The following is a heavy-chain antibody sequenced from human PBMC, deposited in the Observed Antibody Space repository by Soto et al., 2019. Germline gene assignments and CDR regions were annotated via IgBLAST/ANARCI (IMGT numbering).Heavy chain of an antibody. CDR3: AKTSATAITGYDS. CDR1: GGSFSGYY. D-gene: IGHD1-20*01. V-gene: IGHV4-34*01. J-gene: IGHJ4*02. Sequence: SETLSLTCAVYGGSFSGYYWSWIRQPPGKRLEWIGEINHSGSTNYNSSLKSRVPTPVDPSKNPLSLNLTSMTPADTAVYYCAKTSATAITGYDSWGQGTLVTVSS. CDR2: INHSGST.